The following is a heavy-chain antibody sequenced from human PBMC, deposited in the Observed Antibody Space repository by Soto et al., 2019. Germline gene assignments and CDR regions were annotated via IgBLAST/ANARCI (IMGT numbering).Heavy chain of an antibody. CDR2: IWYDGSNK. Sequence: PGGSLRLSCAASGFTFSSYGMHWVRQAPGKGLEWVAVIWYDGSNKYYADSVKGRFTISRDNSKSTLYLQMNSLRAEDTAVYYCARTLGLWFGELLFPDYWGQGTLVTVSS. CDR1: GFTFSSYG. J-gene: IGHJ4*02. D-gene: IGHD3-10*01. V-gene: IGHV3-33*01. CDR3: ARTLGLWFGELLFPDY.